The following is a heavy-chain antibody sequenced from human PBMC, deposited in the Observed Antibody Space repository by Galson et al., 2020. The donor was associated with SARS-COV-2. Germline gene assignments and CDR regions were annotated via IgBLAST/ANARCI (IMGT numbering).Heavy chain of an antibody. CDR1: GGSISSSNW. D-gene: IGHD4-17*01. J-gene: IGHJ5*02. Sequence: SETLSLTCAVSGGSISSSNWWSWVRQPPGKGLEWIGEIYHSGSTNYNPSLKSRVTISVDKSKNQFSLKLSSVTAADTAVYYCARDRDDGEPLSGWFDPWGQGTLVTVSS. CDR3: ARDRDDGEPLSGWFDP. V-gene: IGHV4-4*02. CDR2: IYHSGST.